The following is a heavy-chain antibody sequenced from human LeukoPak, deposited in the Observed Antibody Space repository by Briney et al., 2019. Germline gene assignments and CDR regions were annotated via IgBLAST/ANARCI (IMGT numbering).Heavy chain of an antibody. CDR2: ISWNSGSI. CDR1: GFTFDDYA. J-gene: IGHJ4*02. D-gene: IGHD7-27*01. V-gene: IGHV3-9*01. Sequence: GGSLRLSCAASGFTFDDYAMHWVRQAPGKGLEWVSGISWNSGSIGYADSVKGRFTISRDNAKNSLYLQMNSLRAEDTALYFCARERVSNWGFHFDAWGQGSRVIVYS. CDR3: ARERVSNWGFHFDA.